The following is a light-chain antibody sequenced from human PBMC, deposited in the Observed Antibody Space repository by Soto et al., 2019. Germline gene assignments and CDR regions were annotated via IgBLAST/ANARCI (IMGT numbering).Light chain of an antibody. Sequence: DIQMPQSPYTLSANVGDRVTITCRASQSISSWLAWYQQKPGKAPKLLIYDASSLESGVPSRFSGSGSGTEFTLTISSLQPDDFATYYCQQYNSYSLFGPGTKVDIK. J-gene: IGKJ3*01. V-gene: IGKV1-5*01. CDR2: DAS. CDR3: QQYNSYSL. CDR1: QSISSW.